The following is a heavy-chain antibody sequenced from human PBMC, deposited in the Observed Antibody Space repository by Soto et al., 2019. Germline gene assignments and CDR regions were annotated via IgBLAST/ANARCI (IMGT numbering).Heavy chain of an antibody. D-gene: IGHD2-15*01. CDR1: GFASRDFS. J-gene: IGHJ3*01. V-gene: IGHV3-21*01. CDR3: ASAEGYCRGGSCSRSAFDL. Sequence: EVQLVESGGGLVKPGGSLRLSCAASGFASRDFSIKWVCQAPGKGLQWVASTFNYSPNLYYAASVEGGFTISRNNAKNSVYLQMDRMSVEGTAVYYSASAEGYCRGGSCSRSAFDLWGQGTVVTVSS. CDR2: TFNYSPNL.